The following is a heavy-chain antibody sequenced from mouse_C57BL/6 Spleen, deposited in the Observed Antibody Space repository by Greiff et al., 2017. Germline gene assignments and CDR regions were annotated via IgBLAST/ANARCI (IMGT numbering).Heavy chain of an antibody. CDR3: AREGGNWFAY. CDR2: ISDGGSYT. Sequence: DVKVEESGGGLVKPGGSLKLSCAASGFTFSSYAMSWVRQTPEKRLEWVATISDGGSYTYYPDNVKGRFTISRDNAKNNLYLQMSHLKSEDTAMYYCAREGGNWFAYWGQGTLVTVSA. CDR1: GFTFSSYA. J-gene: IGHJ3*01. V-gene: IGHV5-4*01.